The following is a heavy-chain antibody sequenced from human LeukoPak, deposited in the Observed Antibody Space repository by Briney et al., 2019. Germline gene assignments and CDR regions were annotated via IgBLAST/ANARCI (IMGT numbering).Heavy chain of an antibody. D-gene: IGHD6-19*01. V-gene: IGHV4-39*01. Sequence: PSETLSLTCTVSGGSISSSSYYWGWIRQPPGKGLEWIGSIYYSGSTYYNPSLKSRVTISVDTSKNQFSLKLSSVTAADTAVYYCARPAVQWLYPHAFDIWGQGTMVTVSS. CDR2: IYYSGST. J-gene: IGHJ3*02. CDR3: ARPAVQWLYPHAFDI. CDR1: GGSISSSSYY.